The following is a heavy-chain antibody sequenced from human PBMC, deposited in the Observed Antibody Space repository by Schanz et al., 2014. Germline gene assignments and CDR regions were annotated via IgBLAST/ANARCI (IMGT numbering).Heavy chain of an antibody. V-gene: IGHV1-46*03. J-gene: IGHJ4*02. CDR3: VRAPHYGSGRHLDY. Sequence: QVQLVQSGAEVKKPGASVKVYCKASGYTFTTYYLHWVRQAPGQGLEWMGIINPTGGSTTYAEKFLGTVTMTSDTSTSTVYMELSRLRSEDMAVYYCVRAPHYGSGRHLDYWGQGTLVTVSS. CDR2: INPTGGST. CDR1: GYTFTTYY. D-gene: IGHD3-10*01.